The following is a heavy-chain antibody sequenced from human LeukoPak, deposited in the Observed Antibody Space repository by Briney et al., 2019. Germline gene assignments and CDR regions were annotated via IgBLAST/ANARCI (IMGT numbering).Heavy chain of an antibody. J-gene: IGHJ4*02. Sequence: ASVKVSCKASGYTFTSYGISWVRQASGQGLEWMGWISAYNGNTNYAQKLQGRVTMTTDTSTSTAYMELRSLRSDDTAVYYCARVVRYYDSSGPSDYWGQGTLVTVSS. CDR2: ISAYNGNT. D-gene: IGHD3-22*01. CDR1: GYTFTSYG. CDR3: ARVVRYYDSSGPSDY. V-gene: IGHV1-18*01.